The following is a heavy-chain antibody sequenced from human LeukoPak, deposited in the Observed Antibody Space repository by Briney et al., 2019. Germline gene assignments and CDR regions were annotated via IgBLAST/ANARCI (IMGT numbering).Heavy chain of an antibody. CDR2: IIPIFGTA. Sequence: ASVKVSCKASGDLFSNFGINWVRQAPGQGLEWMGGIIPIFGTANYAQKFQGRVTITADESTSTAYMELSSLRSEDTAVYYCARAKGYSYGTILFDYWGQGTLVTVSS. J-gene: IGHJ4*02. CDR3: ARAKGYSYGTILFDY. CDR1: GDLFSNFG. V-gene: IGHV1-69*13. D-gene: IGHD5-18*01.